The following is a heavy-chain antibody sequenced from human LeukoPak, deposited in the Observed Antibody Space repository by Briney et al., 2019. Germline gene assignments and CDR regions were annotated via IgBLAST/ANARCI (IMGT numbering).Heavy chain of an antibody. CDR2: ISGSGGST. Sequence: GGSLRLSCAVSGFTFRDAWMSWVRQAPGKGLEWVSAISGSGGSTYYADSVKGRFTISRDNSKNTLYLQMNSLRAEDTAVYYCAKDPRGAAVYYYYGMDVWGQGTTVTVSS. CDR1: GFTFRDAW. CDR3: AKDPRGAAVYYYYGMDV. D-gene: IGHD2-15*01. V-gene: IGHV3-23*01. J-gene: IGHJ6*02.